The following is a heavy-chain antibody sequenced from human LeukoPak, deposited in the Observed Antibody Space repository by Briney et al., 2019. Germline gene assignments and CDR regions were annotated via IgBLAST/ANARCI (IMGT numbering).Heavy chain of an antibody. CDR2: IYYCGST. CDR3: ATHGETAGAVTPFDS. J-gene: IGHJ4*02. CDR1: GGSISSYY. V-gene: IGHV4-59*08. D-gene: IGHD2-8*02. Sequence: SETLTLTCTVSGGSISSYYWSWIRQPPGKGLEWIGYIYYCGSTNYNPSLKSRVTISVETSKNQVSLKLSSVTAADTAVYYCATHGETAGAVTPFDSWGQGTLVTVSS.